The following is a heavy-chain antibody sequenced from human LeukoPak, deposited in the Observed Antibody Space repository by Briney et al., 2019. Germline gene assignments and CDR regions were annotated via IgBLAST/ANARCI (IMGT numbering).Heavy chain of an antibody. CDR1: GGSFSGYC. CDR3: ARGVPRYCSSTSCYKAGFDY. V-gene: IGHV4-34*01. D-gene: IGHD2-2*02. J-gene: IGHJ4*02. Sequence: SETLSLTCAVYGGSFSGYCWSWIRQPPGKGLEWIGEINHSGSTNYNPSLKSRVTISVDTSKNQFSLKLSSVTAADTAVYYCARGVPRYCSSTSCYKAGFDYWGQGTLVTVSS. CDR2: INHSGST.